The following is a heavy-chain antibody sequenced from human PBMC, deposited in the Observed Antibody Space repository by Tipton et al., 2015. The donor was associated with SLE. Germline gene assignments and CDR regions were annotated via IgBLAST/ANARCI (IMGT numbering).Heavy chain of an antibody. D-gene: IGHD1-14*01. CDR3: ARQGTGFDSGRDDY. Sequence: TLSLTCTVSGGSISSSSYYWGWIRQPPGKGLEWIGSIYYSGSTYYTPSLKSRVTTSVDTSKNQFSLSLYSVTVEDTAVYYCARQGTGFDSGRDDYCGQGILVTVSS. CDR1: GGSISSSSYY. CDR2: IYYSGST. V-gene: IGHV4-39*01. J-gene: IGHJ4*02.